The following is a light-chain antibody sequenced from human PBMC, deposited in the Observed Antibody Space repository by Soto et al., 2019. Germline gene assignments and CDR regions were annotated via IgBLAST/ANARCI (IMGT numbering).Light chain of an antibody. V-gene: IGKV1-5*01. Sequence: DIQMTQSPSTLSASVGDRVTITGRASQSISSWLAWYQQKPGKAPRLLIYDASYLERGVPSRFSGSGSGTEFTLTISDLQPDDLATYYCQQYNSFWTFGQGTKVEI. CDR2: DAS. CDR3: QQYNSFWT. J-gene: IGKJ1*01. CDR1: QSISSW.